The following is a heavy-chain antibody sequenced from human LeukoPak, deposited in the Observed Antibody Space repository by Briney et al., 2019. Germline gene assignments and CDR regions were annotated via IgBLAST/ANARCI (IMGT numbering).Heavy chain of an antibody. Sequence: SETLSLTCTVSGGSISSSYWSWIRQPPGKGLEWIGYIYYSGSTNYNPPFKSRVAISVDTSKNHFSLKLSSVTAADTAVYYCATWGIAVAGTFDYWGQGTLVTVST. V-gene: IGHV4-59*08. CDR1: GGSISSSY. D-gene: IGHD6-19*01. CDR2: IYYSGST. J-gene: IGHJ4*02. CDR3: ATWGIAVAGTFDY.